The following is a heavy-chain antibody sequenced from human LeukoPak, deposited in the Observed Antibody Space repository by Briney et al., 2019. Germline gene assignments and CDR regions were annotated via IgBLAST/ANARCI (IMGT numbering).Heavy chain of an antibody. V-gene: IGHV3-48*01. J-gene: IGHJ1*01. CDR1: GFTFYNYS. CDR3: ARANLAARRNEYFQH. D-gene: IGHD6-6*01. Sequence: GGSLRLSCAASGFTFYNYSMSWVRQAPGKGLEWVSYFGKSGGTIYYADSVKGRFTISRDIAKTSLFLQMNSLRAEDTAVYYCARANLAARRNEYFQHWGQGTLVIVSS. CDR2: FGKSGGTI.